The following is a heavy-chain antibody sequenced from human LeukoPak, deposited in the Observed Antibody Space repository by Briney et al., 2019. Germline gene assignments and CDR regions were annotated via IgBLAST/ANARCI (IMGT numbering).Heavy chain of an antibody. CDR2: ISYDGSKK. J-gene: IGHJ4*02. CDR3: AKGLFEQWLVDY. Sequence: GGSLRLSCAASGFTFSSYGMHWVRQAPGKGLEGVAVISYDGSKKYYEDSVKDRFTISRDNSKNTLYLQMNSLRAEDTAVYYCAKGLFEQWLVDYWGQGTLVTVSS. D-gene: IGHD6-19*01. V-gene: IGHV3-30*18. CDR1: GFTFSSYG.